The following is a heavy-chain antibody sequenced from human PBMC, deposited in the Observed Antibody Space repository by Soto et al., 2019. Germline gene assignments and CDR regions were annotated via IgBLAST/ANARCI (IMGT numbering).Heavy chain of an antibody. CDR1: GFAFCSYV. D-gene: IGHD3-16*01. CDR3: ARDSDPYVWGSYLSDY. CDR2: ICNDGTNK. J-gene: IGHJ4*02. Sequence: QVQLVESGGGVVQPGRSMSLSGAASGFAFCSYVLHWLRQAPGKGLEWVAVICNDGTNKYYADSVKGRFTISRDNSKHTLYLQLNSLRAEDTAVYYCARDSDPYVWGSYLSDYWGQGTLVTVSS. V-gene: IGHV3-30-3*01.